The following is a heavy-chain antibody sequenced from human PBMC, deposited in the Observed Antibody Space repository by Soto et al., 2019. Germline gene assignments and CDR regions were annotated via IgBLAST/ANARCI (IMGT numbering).Heavy chain of an antibody. V-gene: IGHV1-18*01. D-gene: IGHD3-10*01. CDR2: ISAYNGNT. CDR3: ARDGELQFKARYYGMDV. J-gene: IGHJ6*02. Sequence: ASVKVSCKASGYTFTRYGISWVRQAPGQGLEWMGWISAYNGNTNYAQKLQGRVTMTTDTSTSTAYMELRSLRSDDTAVYYCARDGELQFKARYYGMDVWGQGTTVTVSS. CDR1: GYTFTRYG.